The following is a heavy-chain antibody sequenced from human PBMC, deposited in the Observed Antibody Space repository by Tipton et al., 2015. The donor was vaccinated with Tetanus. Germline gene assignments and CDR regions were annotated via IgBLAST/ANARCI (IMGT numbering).Heavy chain of an antibody. CDR1: GFTFPKFP. J-gene: IGHJ4*02. CDR3: AKPRLADGSVAVLAAPYFDS. Sequence: SLRLSCAASGFTFPKFPMSWVRQAPGKGLEWVSAISGSGARTTYADSVKGRFTVSRDNSKSTLYLQMNSLRAEDTAVYFCAKPRLADGSVAVLAAPYFDSWGQGSLVSVSS. V-gene: IGHV3-23*01. CDR2: ISGSGART. D-gene: IGHD2-15*01.